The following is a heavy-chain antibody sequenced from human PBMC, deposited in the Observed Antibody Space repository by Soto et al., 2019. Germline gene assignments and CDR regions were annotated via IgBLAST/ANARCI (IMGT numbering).Heavy chain of an antibody. CDR3: ARTQYYYDSSGYYYVDY. CDR2: IYWDDDK. D-gene: IGHD3-22*01. V-gene: IGHV2-5*02. CDR1: GFSLTTSGVG. Sequence: SGPTLVNPTQTLTLTCTFSGFSLTTSGVGVGWIRQPPGKALEWLALIYWDDDKRYSTSLKTRLTISKDTSKNQVVLTMTNMDPVDTATYYCARTQYYYDSSGYYYVDYWGQGTLVTVSS. J-gene: IGHJ4*02.